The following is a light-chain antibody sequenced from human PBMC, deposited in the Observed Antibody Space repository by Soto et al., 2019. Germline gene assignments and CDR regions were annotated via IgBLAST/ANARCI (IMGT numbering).Light chain of an antibody. CDR2: TNY. CDR1: SSNIGSNT. V-gene: IGLV1-44*01. CDR3: AAWDDNLSGYV. J-gene: IGLJ1*01. Sequence: QSVLTQPPSASGTPGQRVTISCSGSSSNIGSNTVNWYQQLPGTAPKLLIYTNYQRPSGVPDRFSGSKSGTSASLAISGLRSEDEADYYCAAWDDNLSGYVFGTGTKLTVL.